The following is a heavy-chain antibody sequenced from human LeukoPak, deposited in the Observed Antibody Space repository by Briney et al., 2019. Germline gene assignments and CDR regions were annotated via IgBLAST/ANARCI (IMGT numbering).Heavy chain of an antibody. J-gene: IGHJ6*03. CDR3: ARGVSSSRYYYYYYMDV. CDR1: GGTFSSYA. V-gene: IGHV1-69*13. CDR2: IIPIFGTA. D-gene: IGHD6-13*01. Sequence: ASVKVSCKASGGTFSSYAISWVRQAPGQGLEWMGGIIPIFGTANYAQKFQGRVTITADESTSTAYMELSSLRSEDTAVYYCARGVSSSRYYYYYYMDVWGKGTTVTISS.